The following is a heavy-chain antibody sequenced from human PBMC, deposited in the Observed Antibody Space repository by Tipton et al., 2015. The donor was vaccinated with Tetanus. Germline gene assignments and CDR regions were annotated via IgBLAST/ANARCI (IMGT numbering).Heavy chain of an antibody. CDR3: ARASQRTFEF. D-gene: IGHD5-18*01. CDR1: GGSFSSYF. V-gene: IGHV4-59*01. CDR2: IYNIART. J-gene: IGHJ4*02. Sequence: TLSLTCTVSGGSFSSYFRTWIRQPPGKGLEWIGDIYNIARTNYNPSLRSRVTMSVDTSKNQFYLQLSSVTAADTAVYFCARASQRTFEFWGQGTLVAVSS.